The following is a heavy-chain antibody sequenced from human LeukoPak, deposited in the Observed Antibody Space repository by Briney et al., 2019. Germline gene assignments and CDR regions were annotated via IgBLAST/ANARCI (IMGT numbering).Heavy chain of an antibody. CDR1: GGSFTSYY. Sequence: PSETLSLTCTVSGGSFTSYYWTWIRQPPGEGLEYIGYVYTSGSTNYNPSLKSRVTISVDTSKNQFSLRLSSVTAADTGAYYCARLLVRGVLDYWGQGTLFTVSS. CDR2: VYTSGST. CDR3: ARLLVRGVLDY. D-gene: IGHD3-10*01. J-gene: IGHJ4*02. V-gene: IGHV4-4*08.